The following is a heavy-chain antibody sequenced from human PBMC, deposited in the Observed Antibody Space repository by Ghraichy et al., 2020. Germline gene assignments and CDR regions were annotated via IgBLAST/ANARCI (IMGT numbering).Heavy chain of an antibody. Sequence: SETLSLTCTVSGGSISSSSYYWGWIRQPPGKGLEWIGSIYYSGSTSYNPSLKSRVTISVDTSKNQFSLKLSSVTAADTAVYYWARSVPYYYDSSGYFPCWFDPWGQGTLVTVSS. CDR3: ARSVPYYYDSSGYFPCWFDP. CDR2: IYYSGST. J-gene: IGHJ5*02. D-gene: IGHD3-22*01. V-gene: IGHV4-39*01. CDR1: GGSISSSSYY.